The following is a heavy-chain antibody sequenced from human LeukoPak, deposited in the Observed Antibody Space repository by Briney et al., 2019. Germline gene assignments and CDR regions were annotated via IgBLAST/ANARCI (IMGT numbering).Heavy chain of an antibody. CDR3: ARALYQLLSLDY. V-gene: IGHV4-61*02. Sequence: ASETLSLTCTVSGGSISSGSYYWSWIRQPAGKGLEWIGRIYTSGSTNYNPSLKSRVTISVDTSKNQFSLKLSSVTAADTAVYYCARALYQLLSLDYWGQGTLVTVSS. J-gene: IGHJ4*02. CDR1: GGSISSGSYY. CDR2: IYTSGST. D-gene: IGHD2-2*01.